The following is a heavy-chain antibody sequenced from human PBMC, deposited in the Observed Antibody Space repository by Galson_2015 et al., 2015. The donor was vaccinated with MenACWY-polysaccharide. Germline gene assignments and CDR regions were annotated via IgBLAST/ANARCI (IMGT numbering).Heavy chain of an antibody. J-gene: IGHJ6*02. V-gene: IGHV3-30-3*01. D-gene: IGHD2-2*01. CDR3: ARTYCSRTTCYGMDV. CDR1: GFTFSSYA. Sequence: SLRLSCAASGFTFSSYAIHWVRQAPGKGLEWVAVISYDGSNKYCADSVKGRFTISRDNSKNTMYLQMNSLTAEDTAVYYCARTYCSRTTCYGMDVWGQGTTVTVSS. CDR2: ISYDGSNK.